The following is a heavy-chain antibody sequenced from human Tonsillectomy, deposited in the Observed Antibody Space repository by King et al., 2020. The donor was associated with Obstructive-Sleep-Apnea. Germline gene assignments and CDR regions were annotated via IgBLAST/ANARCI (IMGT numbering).Heavy chain of an antibody. CDR1: CGSISSYS. Sequence: QLQESGPGLVKPSETLSLTCTVSCGSISSYSWTWIRQPPGKGLEWVGYIYKTGRTKHNPPLKSRVTLSIETSKNQFSLKLSPVTAADTAVYYCARVWSTVVTNDAFDIWGQGTMVTVSS. D-gene: IGHD4-23*01. CDR2: IYKTGRT. CDR3: ARVWSTVVTNDAFDI. V-gene: IGHV4-59*01. J-gene: IGHJ3*02.